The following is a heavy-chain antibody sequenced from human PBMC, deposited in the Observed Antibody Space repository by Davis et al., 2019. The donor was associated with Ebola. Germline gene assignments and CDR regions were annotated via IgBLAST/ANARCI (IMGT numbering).Heavy chain of an antibody. CDR1: GGTFSSYA. CDR3: AALHYDILTGPGAFDI. D-gene: IGHD3-9*01. CDR2: IVVGSGNT. Sequence: SVKVSCKASGGTFSSYAISWVRQARGQRLEWIGWIVVGSGNTNYAQKFQERVTITRDMSTSTAYMELSSLRSEDTAVYYCAALHYDILTGPGAFDIWGQGTMVTVSS. J-gene: IGHJ3*02. V-gene: IGHV1-58*02.